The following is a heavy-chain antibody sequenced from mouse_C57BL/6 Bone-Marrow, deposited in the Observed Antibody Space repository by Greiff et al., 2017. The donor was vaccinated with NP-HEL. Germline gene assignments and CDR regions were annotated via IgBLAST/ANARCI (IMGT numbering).Heavy chain of an antibody. CDR2: IDPSDSYT. V-gene: IGHV1-69*01. CDR3: ARKGNYSNSYYAMDY. Sequence: QVQLQQPGAELVMPGASVKLSCKASGYTFTSYWMHWVKQRPGQGLEWIGEIDPSDSYTNYNQKFKGKSTLTVDKSSSTAYMQLSSLTSEDSAVYYCARKGNYSNSYYAMDYWGQGTSVTVSS. J-gene: IGHJ4*01. CDR1: GYTFTSYW. D-gene: IGHD2-5*01.